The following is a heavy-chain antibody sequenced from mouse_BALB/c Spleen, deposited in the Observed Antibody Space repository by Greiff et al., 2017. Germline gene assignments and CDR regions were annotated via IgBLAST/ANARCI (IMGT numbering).Heavy chain of an antibody. CDR2: INPSNGGT. CDR3: TTGYSYYYAMDY. J-gene: IGHJ4*01. CDR1: GYTFTSYY. D-gene: IGHD2-3*01. Sequence: VKLVESGAELVKPGASVKLSCKASGYTFTSYYMYWVKQRPGQGLEWIGEINPSNGGTNFNEKFKSKATLTVDKSSSTAYMQLSSLTSEDSAVYYCTTGYSYYYAMDYWGQGTSVTVSS. V-gene: IGHV1S81*02.